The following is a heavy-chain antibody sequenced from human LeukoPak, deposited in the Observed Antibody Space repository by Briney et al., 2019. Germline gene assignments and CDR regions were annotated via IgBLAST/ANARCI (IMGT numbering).Heavy chain of an antibody. V-gene: IGHV1-69*04. CDR3: ARLVEHLDAFDI. CDR2: IIPILGIA. Sequence: ASVKVSCKASGGTFSSYAISWVRQAPGQGLEWMGRIIPILGIANYAQKFQGRVTITADKSTSTAYMEPSSLRSEDTAVYYCARLVEHLDAFDIWGQGTMVTVSS. CDR1: GGTFSSYA. J-gene: IGHJ3*02. D-gene: IGHD2-2*01.